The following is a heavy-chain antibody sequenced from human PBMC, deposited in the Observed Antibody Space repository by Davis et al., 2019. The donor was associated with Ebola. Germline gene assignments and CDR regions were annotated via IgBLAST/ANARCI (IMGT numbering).Heavy chain of an antibody. CDR3: ASLGVPAAIVHYNWFDP. CDR1: GYTFTSYG. J-gene: IGHJ5*02. CDR2: ISAYNGNT. D-gene: IGHD2-2*01. V-gene: IGHV1-18*01. Sequence: ASVTVSCKASGYTFTSYGISWVRQAPGQGLEWMGWISAYNGNTNYAQKLQGRVTMTTDTSTSTAYMELRSLRSDDTAVYYCASLGVPAAIVHYNWFDPWGQGTLVTVSS.